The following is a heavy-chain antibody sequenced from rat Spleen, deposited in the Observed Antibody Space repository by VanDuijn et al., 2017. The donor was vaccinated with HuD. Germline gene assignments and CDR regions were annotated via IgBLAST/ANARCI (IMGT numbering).Heavy chain of an antibody. J-gene: IGHJ2*01. CDR3: VRHGYTRYYFDY. Sequence: EVQLVESGGGLVQPGRSLKLSCAASGFTFSDYYMAWVRQAPTKGLEWVATISYDDSRTYYRDSVEGRFTISRDNAKSTLYLQMDSLRSEDTASYYCVRHGYTRYYFDYWGQGVMVTVSS. D-gene: IGHD1-9*01. CDR1: GFTFSDYY. V-gene: IGHV5-29*01. CDR2: ISYDDSRT.